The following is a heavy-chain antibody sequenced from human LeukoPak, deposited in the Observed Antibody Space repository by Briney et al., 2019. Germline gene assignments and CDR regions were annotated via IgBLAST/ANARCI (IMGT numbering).Heavy chain of an antibody. CDR2: INHSGST. D-gene: IGHD6-13*01. CDR1: GGSFSGYY. V-gene: IGHV4-34*01. J-gene: IGHJ4*02. CDR3: ARDAAALGY. Sequence: PSETLSLTCAVYGGSFSGYYWSWIRQPPGKGLEWIGEINHSGSTNYNPSLKSRVTISVDTSKNQFSLKLSSVTAADTAVYYCARDAAALGYWGQGALVTVSS.